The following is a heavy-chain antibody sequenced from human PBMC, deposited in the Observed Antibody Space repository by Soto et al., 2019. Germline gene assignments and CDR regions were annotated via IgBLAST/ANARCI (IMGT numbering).Heavy chain of an antibody. Sequence: SETLSLTCAVYGGSFSGYYWSWIRQPPGKGLEWIGEINHSGSTNYNPSLKSRVTISVDTSKNQFFLKLSSVTAADTAVYYCAKQATGGYSYGYYFDYWGQGILVTVSS. CDR3: AKQATGGYSYGYYFDY. CDR2: INHSGST. CDR1: GGSFSGYY. J-gene: IGHJ4*02. V-gene: IGHV4-34*01. D-gene: IGHD5-18*01.